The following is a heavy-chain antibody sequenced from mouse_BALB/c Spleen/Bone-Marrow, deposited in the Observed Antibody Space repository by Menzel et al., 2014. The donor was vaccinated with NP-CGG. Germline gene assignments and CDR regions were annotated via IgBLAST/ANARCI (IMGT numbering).Heavy chain of an antibody. CDR2: ITSGGGST. Sequence: DVMLVESGGGLVKPGGSLKLSCAASGFTLSDYAVSWVRQSPEKRLEWVATITSGGGSTYYPDSVKGRFTISRDNAKNTLYLQMSSLRSEDTAMYYCARQESWALDYWGQGTTLTVSS. CDR1: GFTLSDYA. D-gene: IGHD4-1*01. J-gene: IGHJ2*01. CDR3: ARQESWALDY. V-gene: IGHV5-9-3*01.